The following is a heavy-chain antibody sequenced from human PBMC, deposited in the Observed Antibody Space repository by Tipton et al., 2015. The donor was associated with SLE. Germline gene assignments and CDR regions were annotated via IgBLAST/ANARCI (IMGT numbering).Heavy chain of an antibody. D-gene: IGHD4-17*01. CDR3: TKEDHSGDNAPRSSDL. J-gene: IGHJ2*01. CDR2: IWYDGSNR. Sequence: SLRLSCAASGFTFSSYGMHWVRQAPGKGLEWVAVIWYDGSNRYYVDSVKGRFTISRDNSKNTLYLQMNSLRAEDTAVYYCTKEDHSGDNAPRSSDLWGRGTLVTVSS. CDR1: GFTFSSYG. V-gene: IGHV3-30*18.